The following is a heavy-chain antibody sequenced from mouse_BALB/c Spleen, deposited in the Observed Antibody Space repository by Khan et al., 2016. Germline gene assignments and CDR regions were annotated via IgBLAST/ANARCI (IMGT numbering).Heavy chain of an antibody. CDR3: ARYYGYDYFDY. CDR2: ISYSGST. J-gene: IGHJ2*01. Sequence: EVELVESGPGLVKPSQSLSLTCTVTGYSITSDYAWNWIRQFPGNKLEWMGYISYSGSTSYNPSLKSRISITRDTSKNQFFLQLNSVTTEDTATYYCARYYGYDYFDYWGQGTTLTVSS. CDR1: GYSITSDYA. V-gene: IGHV3-2*02. D-gene: IGHD2-2*01.